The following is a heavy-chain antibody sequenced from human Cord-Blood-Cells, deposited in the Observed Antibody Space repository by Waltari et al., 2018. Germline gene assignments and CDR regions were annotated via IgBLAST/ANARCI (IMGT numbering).Heavy chain of an antibody. Sequence: QVQLVQSGAEVTKPGDSVKVSCEVSGYTLTALSMHRVRQAPGKGLEWMGGFDPEDGETIYAQKFQGRVTMTEDTSTDTAYMELSSLRSEDTAVYYCATAGNWNDADDAFDIWGQGTMVTVSS. D-gene: IGHD1-20*01. CDR1: GYTLTALS. J-gene: IGHJ3*02. CDR2: FDPEDGET. CDR3: ATAGNWNDADDAFDI. V-gene: IGHV1-24*01.